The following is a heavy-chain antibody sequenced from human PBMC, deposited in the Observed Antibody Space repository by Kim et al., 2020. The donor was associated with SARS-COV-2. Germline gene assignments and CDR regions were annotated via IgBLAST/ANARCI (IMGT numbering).Heavy chain of an antibody. J-gene: IGHJ2*01. CDR3: VKDEGSGSYFMGYYWYFDL. Sequence: VGSLRLSCSASGFTFSSYAMHWVRQAPGKGLEYVSAISSNGGSTYYADSVKGRFTISRDNSKNTLYLQMSSLRAEDTAVYYCVKDEGSGSYFMGYYWYFDLWGRGTLVTVSS. CDR2: ISSNGGST. D-gene: IGHD3-10*01. V-gene: IGHV3-64D*09. CDR1: GFTFSSYA.